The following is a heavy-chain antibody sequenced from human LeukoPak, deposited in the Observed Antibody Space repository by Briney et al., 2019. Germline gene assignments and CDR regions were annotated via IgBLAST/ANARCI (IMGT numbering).Heavy chain of an antibody. J-gene: IGHJ4*02. CDR2: MSHDGSNK. CDR3: ARSPTTVTTLDY. Sequence: GGSLRLSCAASGFTFSRYAMHWVRQAPGKGLEWVALMSHDGSNKYYVDSVKGRFTISRDNSMNTLYLQMNSLRAGDTAVYYCARSPTTVTTLDYWGQGTLVTVSS. V-gene: IGHV3-30-3*01. D-gene: IGHD4-17*01. CDR1: GFTFSRYA.